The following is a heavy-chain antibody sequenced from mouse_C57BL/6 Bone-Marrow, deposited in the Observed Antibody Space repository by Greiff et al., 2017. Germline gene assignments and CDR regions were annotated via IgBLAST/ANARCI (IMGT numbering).Heavy chain of an antibody. J-gene: IGHJ2*01. CDR3: ARGGFDY. Sequence: EVQLVESGGDLVKPGGSLKLSCAASGFTFSSYGMSWVRQTPDKRLEWVATISGGGSYTYYPDSVKGRFTISRDNAKNTLYLQMSSLKSEDTAMYYCARGGFDYWGQGTTLTVSA. CDR1: GFTFSSYG. V-gene: IGHV5-6*01. CDR2: ISGGGSYT.